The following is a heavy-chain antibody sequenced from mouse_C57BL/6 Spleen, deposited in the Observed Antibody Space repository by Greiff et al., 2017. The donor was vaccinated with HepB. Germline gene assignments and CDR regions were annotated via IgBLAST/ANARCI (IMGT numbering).Heavy chain of an antibody. D-gene: IGHD2-1*01. CDR2: IYPGDGDT. J-gene: IGHJ2*01. CDR1: GYAFSSSW. Sequence: QVQLKESGPELVKPGASVKISCKASGYAFSSSWMNWVKQSPGKGLEWIGRIYPGDGDTNYNGKFKGKATLTADKSSSTAYMQLSSLTSEDSAVYFCAGIYPIDYWGQGTTLTVSS. CDR3: AGIYPIDY. V-gene: IGHV1-82*01.